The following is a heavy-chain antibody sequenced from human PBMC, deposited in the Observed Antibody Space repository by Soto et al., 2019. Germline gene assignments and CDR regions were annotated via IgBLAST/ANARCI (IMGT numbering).Heavy chain of an antibody. CDR1: GFTFSTYW. J-gene: IGHJ4*02. CDR2: VNRDGSTT. V-gene: IGHV3-74*01. D-gene: IGHD2-2*01. Sequence: GGSLRLSCAASGFTFSTYWMHWVRQAPGKGLVWVSRVNRDGSTTTYADSVNGRFTVSRDNAKNTLYLQMNSLRADHTAVYYCARSLSTSPDYWGQGTLVTVSS. CDR3: ARSLSTSPDY.